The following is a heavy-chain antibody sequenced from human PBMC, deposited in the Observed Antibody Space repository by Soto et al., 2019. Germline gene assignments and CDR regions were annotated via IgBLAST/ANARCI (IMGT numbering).Heavy chain of an antibody. J-gene: IGHJ4*02. V-gene: IGHV1-8*01. CDR1: GYSFTNYD. CDR3: ARGRRCSSSLLFDS. CDR2: MNANTGNA. Sequence: QVQLVQSGAEVKKPGASVKVSCKASGYSFTNYDINWVRQATGQGLEWLGWMNANTGNAGYAQRFQGRVTMTTNPTMRTAYMELSSLTSDGTAVYFWARGRRCSSSLLFDSWGQGTLVPVSS. D-gene: IGHD2-15*01.